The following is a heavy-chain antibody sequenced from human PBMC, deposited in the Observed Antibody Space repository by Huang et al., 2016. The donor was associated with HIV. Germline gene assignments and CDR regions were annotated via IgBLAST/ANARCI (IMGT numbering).Heavy chain of an antibody. CDR3: ARVRNHDILIGYYIGGGMDV. CDR1: EYAFTKYY. CDR2: INPSGVST. J-gene: IGHJ6*02. D-gene: IGHD3-9*01. V-gene: IGHV1-46*01. Sequence: QVQLVQSGTEVKKPGASVKLSCKASEYAFTKYYIHWVRQAPGQGLEWMGRINPSGVSTDYGQKFQGMVTRTSETSTSTVYMELSSLRSEDTAVYYCARVRNHDILIGYYIGGGMDVWGQGTTVTVSS.